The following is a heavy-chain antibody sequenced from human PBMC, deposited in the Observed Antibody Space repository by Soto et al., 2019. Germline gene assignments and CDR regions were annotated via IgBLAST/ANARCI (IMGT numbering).Heavy chain of an antibody. CDR1: GGSINSSSYF. V-gene: IGHV4-39*07. J-gene: IGHJ5*02. CDR2: IYSSGST. D-gene: IGHD1-26*01. CDR3: ARGFRGSHVNWFDP. Sequence: TLSLTCSVSGGSINSSSYFWGWVRQPPGKGLAWIGSIYSSGSTYYNPSLKSRVTISVDTSKNQFSLKLSSVTAADTAVYYCARGFRGSHVNWFDPWGQGTLVTVSS.